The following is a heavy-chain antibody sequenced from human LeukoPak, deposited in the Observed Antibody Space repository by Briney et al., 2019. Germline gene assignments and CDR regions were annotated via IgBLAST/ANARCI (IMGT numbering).Heavy chain of an antibody. CDR1: GFTVSSNY. J-gene: IGHJ4*02. CDR3: ARATTVTTPLDY. V-gene: IGHV3-53*01. Sequence: PGGSLRLSCAASGFTVSSNYMSWVRQAPGKGLEWVSVIYSGGSTYYADSVKGRFTISRDNSKNTLDLQMNSLRAEDTAVYYCARATTVTTPLDYWGQGTLVTVSS. D-gene: IGHD4-17*01. CDR2: IYSGGST.